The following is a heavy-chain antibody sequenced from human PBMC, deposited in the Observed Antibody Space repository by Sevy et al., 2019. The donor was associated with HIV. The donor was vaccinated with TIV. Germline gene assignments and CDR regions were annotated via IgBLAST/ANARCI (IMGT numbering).Heavy chain of an antibody. Sequence: GGSLRLSCAASGFTFSDYSMNWVRQAPGKGLEWVSYISSSSSPIYYADSVKGRFTISRDNAKNSLYLQMNSLGDEETAVYYCARNGDYDYWGQGTLVTVSS. CDR3: ARNGDYDY. D-gene: IGHD4-17*01. J-gene: IGHJ4*02. CDR2: ISSSSSPI. CDR1: GFTFSDYS. V-gene: IGHV3-48*02.